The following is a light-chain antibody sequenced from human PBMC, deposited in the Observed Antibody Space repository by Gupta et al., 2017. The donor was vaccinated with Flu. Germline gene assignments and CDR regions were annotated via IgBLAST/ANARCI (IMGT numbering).Light chain of an antibody. CDR3: GIWDGVPKV. V-gene: IGLV1-51*01. Sequence: GQKVTISCSGSSSKIGNSYVFWYQHFPGTAPKLLIYDNDKRPSGIPDRFSGSKSGTSATLAITGLQTGDEADYYCGIWDGVPKVFGGGTKLTVL. CDR1: SSKIGNSY. CDR2: DND. J-gene: IGLJ3*02.